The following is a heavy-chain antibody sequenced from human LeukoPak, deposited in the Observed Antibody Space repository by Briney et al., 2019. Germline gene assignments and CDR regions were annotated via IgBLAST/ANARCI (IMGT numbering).Heavy chain of an antibody. CDR2: MNPNTGNT. Sequence: GASVKVSCKASGYTFTSYDIQWVRQATGQGLEWMGWMNPNTGNTGYAQNFQGRVTMTRDTSISTAYMELSRLRSDDTAVYYCARDPGNGFYYYMDVWGKGTTVTVSS. V-gene: IGHV1-8*01. D-gene: IGHD4-17*01. CDR1: GYTFTSYD. CDR3: ARDPGNGFYYYMDV. J-gene: IGHJ6*03.